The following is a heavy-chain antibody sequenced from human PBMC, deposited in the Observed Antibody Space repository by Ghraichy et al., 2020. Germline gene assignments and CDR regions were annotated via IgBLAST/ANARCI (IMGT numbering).Heavy chain of an antibody. CDR1: GFTFSSYA. V-gene: IGHV3-23*01. CDR3: AKAPGGYSYGPYYFDY. CDR2: ISGSGGST. J-gene: IGHJ4*02. D-gene: IGHD5-18*01. Sequence: GGSLRLSCAASGFTFSSYAMSWVRQAPGKGLEWVSAISGSGGSTYYADSVKGRFTISRDNSKNTLYLQMNSLRAEDTAVYYCAKAPGGYSYGPYYFDYWGQGTLVTVSS.